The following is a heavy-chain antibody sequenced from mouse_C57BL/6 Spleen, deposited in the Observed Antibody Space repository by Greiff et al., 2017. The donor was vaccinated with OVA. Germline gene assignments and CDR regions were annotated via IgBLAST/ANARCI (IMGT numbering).Heavy chain of an antibody. D-gene: IGHD4-1*01. Sequence: QVQLQQPGAELVKPGASVKLSCKASGYTFTSYWMHWVKQRPGQGLEWIGMIPPNSGSTNYNETFKSKATLTVDKSSSTAYMQLSSLTSEDSAVYYCARDWVGFDYWGKGTTLTVSS. CDR2: IPPNSGST. CDR1: GYTFTSYW. J-gene: IGHJ2*01. V-gene: IGHV1-64*01. CDR3: ARDWVGFDY.